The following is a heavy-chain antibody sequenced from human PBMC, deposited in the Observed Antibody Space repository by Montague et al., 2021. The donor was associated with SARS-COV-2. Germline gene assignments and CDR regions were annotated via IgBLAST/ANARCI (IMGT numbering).Heavy chain of an antibody. D-gene: IGHD3-22*01. V-gene: IGHV4-59*01. CDR2: IFHSGRT. CDR3: ARGGYYDNTGYYSDYYYNMDV. Sequence: SETLSLTCTVSGGSIDSFYWSWIRRPPGKGLEWIGSIFHSGRTYYNPSLKSRVPMSVDTSKNQVSLRLSSLTAADTAVYYCARGGYYDNTGYYSDYYYNMDVWGQGTTVTVSS. J-gene: IGHJ6*02. CDR1: GGSIDSFY.